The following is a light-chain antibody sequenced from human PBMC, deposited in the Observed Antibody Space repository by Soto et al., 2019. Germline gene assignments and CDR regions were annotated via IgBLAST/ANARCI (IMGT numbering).Light chain of an antibody. V-gene: IGKV2-28*01. CDR1: GRPRLTVDHTS. Sequence: DIVRIQSRLSLPVTPGEPAPFSSRSRGRPRLTVDHTSFAWYLQKPGQSPHLRIYLGSKRASGVPDRFSGSGSGTDFTLKISRVEAEDVGVYYCMQALQSPTFGGGTKVEIK. CDR3: MQALQSPT. J-gene: IGKJ4*01. CDR2: LGS.